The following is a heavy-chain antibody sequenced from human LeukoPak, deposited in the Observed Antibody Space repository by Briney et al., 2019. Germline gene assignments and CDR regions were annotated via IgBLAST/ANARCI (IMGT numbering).Heavy chain of an antibody. D-gene: IGHD5-12*01. V-gene: IGHV4-31*03. J-gene: IGHJ4*02. Sequence: SETLSLTCTVSGGSISSGAYFWSWIRQHPGKGLEWIGFIYYSGTTYYNPSLKSRVTLSKDTSKNHFSLTLISVTAADTAVYYCARAHGSGGDYFDHWGQGTLVTVSS. CDR2: IYYSGTT. CDR1: GGSISSGAYF. CDR3: ARAHGSGGDYFDH.